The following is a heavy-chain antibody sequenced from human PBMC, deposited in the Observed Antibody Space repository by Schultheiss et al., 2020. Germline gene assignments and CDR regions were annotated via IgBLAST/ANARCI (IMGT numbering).Heavy chain of an antibody. V-gene: IGHV5-51*01. Sequence: GGSLRLSCKGSGYSFTSYWIGWVRQMPGKGLEWMGIIYPGDSDTRYSPSFQGQVTISADKSISTAYLQWSSLKASDTAMYYCARSPYGAADNLDYWGQGTLVTVSS. D-gene: IGHD6-13*01. J-gene: IGHJ4*02. CDR2: IYPGDSDT. CDR3: ARSPYGAADNLDY. CDR1: GYSFTSYW.